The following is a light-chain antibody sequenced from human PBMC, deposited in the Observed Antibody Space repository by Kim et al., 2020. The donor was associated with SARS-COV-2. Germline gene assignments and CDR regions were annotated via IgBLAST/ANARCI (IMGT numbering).Light chain of an antibody. CDR1: SSDVGSYNL. J-gene: IGLJ2*01. V-gene: IGLV2-23*01. CDR2: EVD. Sequence: GQSITVSCTGPSSDVGSYNLVSWYQQHPGKAPKLMSFEVDKRPSGVSHRVSASKSGNTASLTISGLQAEDVADYYCCSYAGTSTLLFGGGTQLTVL. CDR3: CSYAGTSTLL.